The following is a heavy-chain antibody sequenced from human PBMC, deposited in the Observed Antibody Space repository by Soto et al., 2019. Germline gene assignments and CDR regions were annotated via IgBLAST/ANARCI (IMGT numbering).Heavy chain of an antibody. J-gene: IGHJ4*02. Sequence: PGGSLRFSCAASGFTFSSYWMHWVRQAPGKGLVWVSRINSDGSSTSYADSVKGRFTISRDNAKNTLYLQMNSLRAEDTAVYYFERGNRDDSWSSYLSFDYWGQGALVTVSS. CDR1: GFTFSSYW. V-gene: IGHV3-74*01. CDR3: ERGNRDDSWSSYLSFDY. CDR2: INSDGSST. D-gene: IGHD3-3*01.